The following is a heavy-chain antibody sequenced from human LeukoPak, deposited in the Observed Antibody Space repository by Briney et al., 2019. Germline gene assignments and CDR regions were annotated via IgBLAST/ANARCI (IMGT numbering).Heavy chain of an antibody. V-gene: IGHV1-8*03. CDR2: MNPNSGNT. D-gene: IGHD3-10*01. Sequence: GASVKVSCKASGYTFTSYDINWVRQATGQGLEWMGWMNPNSGNTGYAQKFQGRVTITRNTSISTAYMELSRLRSDDTAVYYCARDGVRGSGSIRVFDPWGQGTLVTVSS. CDR1: GYTFTSYD. CDR3: ARDGVRGSGSIRVFDP. J-gene: IGHJ5*02.